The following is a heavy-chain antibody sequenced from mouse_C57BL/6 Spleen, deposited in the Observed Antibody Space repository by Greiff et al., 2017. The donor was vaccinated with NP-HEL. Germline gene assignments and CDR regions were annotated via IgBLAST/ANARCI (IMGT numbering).Heavy chain of an antibody. CDR1: GYTFTSYW. V-gene: IGHV1-52*01. CDR3: AREDGYDRMFDY. D-gene: IGHD2-2*01. J-gene: IGHJ2*01. Sequence: VQLQQPGAELVRPGSSVKLSCKASGYTFTSYWMHWVKQRPIQGLEWIGNIDPSDSETHYNQKFKDKATLTVDKSSSTAYMQLSSLTSEDSAVYYCAREDGYDRMFDYWGQGTTLTVSS. CDR2: IDPSDSET.